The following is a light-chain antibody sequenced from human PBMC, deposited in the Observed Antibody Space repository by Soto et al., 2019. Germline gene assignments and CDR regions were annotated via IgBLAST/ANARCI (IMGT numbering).Light chain of an antibody. J-gene: IGKJ1*01. CDR3: QQSYSTPQT. V-gene: IGKV1-39*01. CDR1: QSISSY. CDR2: AAS. Sequence: DIQMTQSPSSLSASVGDRVTMTCRASQSISSYLNWYQQKPGKAPKXLIYAASSLQSGFPSRFSGSGSGTDLTITISSLQPEDGETYDGQQSYSTPQTFGQGTKVDIK.